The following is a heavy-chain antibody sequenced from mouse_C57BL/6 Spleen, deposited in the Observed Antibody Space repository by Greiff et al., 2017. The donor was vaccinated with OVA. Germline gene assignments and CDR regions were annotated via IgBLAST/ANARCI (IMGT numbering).Heavy chain of an antibody. V-gene: IGHV1-61*01. CDR2: IYPSDSET. D-gene: IGHD2-3*01. J-gene: IGHJ2*01. Sequence: QVQLQQPGAELVRPGSSVKLSCKASGYTFTSYWMDWVKQRPGQGLEWIGNIYPSDSETHYNQKFKDKATLTVDKSSSTAYMQLSSLTSEDSAVYYCARDDGYYGDYWGQGTTLTVSS. CDR1: GYTFTSYW. CDR3: ARDDGYYGDY.